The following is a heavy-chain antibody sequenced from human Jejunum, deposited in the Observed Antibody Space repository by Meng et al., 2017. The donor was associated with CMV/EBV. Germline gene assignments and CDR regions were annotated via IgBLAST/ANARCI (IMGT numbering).Heavy chain of an antibody. CDR2: VPHDGTSK. Sequence: QGRVVESGGGVVQPGGSLRLTCAASGFTFSDYGIHWVRQAPGKGLEWVAFVPHDGTSKYYADSVKGRFTISRDNSENTLYLQMSSLRAEDTAVYYCVKDVAYWGQGTLVTVSS. CDR3: VKDVAY. D-gene: IGHD2-21*01. J-gene: IGHJ4*02. V-gene: IGHV3-30*02. CDR1: GFTFSDYG.